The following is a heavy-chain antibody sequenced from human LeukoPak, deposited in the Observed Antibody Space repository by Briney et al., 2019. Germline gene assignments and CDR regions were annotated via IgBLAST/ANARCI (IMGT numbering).Heavy chain of an antibody. J-gene: IGHJ6*02. CDR1: GYTFTSYG. D-gene: IGHD6-13*01. CDR3: ARGQYSSSWYDYYYYYGMDV. CDR2: TSAYNGNT. Sequence: ASVKVSCKASGYTFTSYGISWVRQAPGQGLEWMGWTSAYNGNTNYAQKLQGRVIMTTDTSTSTAYMELRSLRSDDTAVYYCARGQYSSSWYDYYYYYGMDVWGQGTTVTVSS. V-gene: IGHV1-18*01.